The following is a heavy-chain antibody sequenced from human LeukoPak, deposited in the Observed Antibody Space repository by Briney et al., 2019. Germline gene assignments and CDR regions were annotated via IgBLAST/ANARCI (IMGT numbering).Heavy chain of an antibody. J-gene: IGHJ6*02. V-gene: IGHV1-46*01. D-gene: IGHD3-10*01. CDR1: GYTFTSYY. CDR2: INPSGGST. Sequence: ASVMVSCKASGYTFTSYYMHWVRQAPGQGLEWMGIINPSGGSTSYAQKFQGRVTMTRDTSTSTVYMELSSLRSEDTAVYYCARPYYYGSGYYGMDVWGQGATVTVSS. CDR3: ARPYYYGSGYYGMDV.